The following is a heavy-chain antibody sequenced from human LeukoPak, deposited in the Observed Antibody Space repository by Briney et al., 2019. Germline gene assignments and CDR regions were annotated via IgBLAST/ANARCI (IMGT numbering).Heavy chain of an antibody. CDR2: IYSGGRT. CDR1: GLTVSSNY. J-gene: IGHJ4*02. CDR3: GSTSLLGSGFFDY. D-gene: IGHD3-10*02. V-gene: IGHV3-66*01. Sequence: GGSLRLSCAASGLTVSSNYMSWVRQAPGKGLEWVSVIYSGGRTYYVDSVKGRFTISRDNSKNTLYLQMNSLRAEDTAVYYCGSTSLLGSGFFDYWGQGTLVTVSS.